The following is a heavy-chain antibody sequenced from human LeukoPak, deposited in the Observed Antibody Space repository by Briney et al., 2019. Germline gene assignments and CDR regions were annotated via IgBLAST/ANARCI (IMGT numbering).Heavy chain of an antibody. V-gene: IGHV3-21*04. CDR1: GFTFSSYS. D-gene: IGHD3-22*01. CDR3: ARVGYDSSGYYPRSEYYGMDV. CDR2: ISSSSSYI. Sequence: GGSLRLSCAASGFTFSSYSMNWVRQAPGKGLEWVSSISSSSSYIYYADSVKGRFTISRDNAKNSLYLQMNSLRAEDTAVYYCARVGYDSSGYYPRSEYYGMDVWGQGTTVTVSS. J-gene: IGHJ6*02.